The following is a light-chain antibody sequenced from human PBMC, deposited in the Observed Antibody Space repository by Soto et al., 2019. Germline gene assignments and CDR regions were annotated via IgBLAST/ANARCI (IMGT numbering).Light chain of an antibody. CDR3: HQYNNWPHT. CDR2: GAS. V-gene: IGKV3-15*01. CDR1: QSVSSN. Sequence: EILMTQSPATLSVSPGERAPLSCRASQSVSSNLAWYQQKPGQAPRLLIYGASTRATGIPARFSGTGSGTEFTLTISSLQSEDFAVYYCHQYNNWPHTFGQGTKVDIK. J-gene: IGKJ1*01.